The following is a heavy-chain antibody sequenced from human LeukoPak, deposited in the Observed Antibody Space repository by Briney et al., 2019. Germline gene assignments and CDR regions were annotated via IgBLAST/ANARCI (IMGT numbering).Heavy chain of an antibody. CDR2: IYSGGST. D-gene: IGHD3-22*01. V-gene: IGHV3-66*01. CDR1: GFTVSSNY. CDR3: ARDRPYYDSSGSNRNDAFDI. Sequence: GGSLRLSCAASGFTVSSNYMSWVRQAPGKGLEWVSVIYSGGSTYYADSVKGRFTISRDNSKNTLYLQMNSLRAEDTAVYYCARDRPYYDSSGSNRNDAFDIWGQGTMVTVSS. J-gene: IGHJ3*02.